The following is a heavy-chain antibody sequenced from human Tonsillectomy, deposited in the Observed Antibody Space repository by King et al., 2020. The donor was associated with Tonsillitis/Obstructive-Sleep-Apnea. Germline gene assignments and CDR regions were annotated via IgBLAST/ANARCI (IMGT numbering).Heavy chain of an antibody. Sequence: QLQESGPGLVKPSETLSLTCTVSGGSIRSTSQYWGWIRQPPGKGLEWIGSIYYSGSTYYNPSLKSRVIIYVDTSKNQFSLKLSSVTAADTAVYYCATGSPVREAFDIWGQGKMVTVSS. D-gene: IGHD1-26*01. CDR3: ATGSPVREAFDI. V-gene: IGHV4-39*01. CDR2: IYYSGST. J-gene: IGHJ3*02. CDR1: GGSIRSTSQY.